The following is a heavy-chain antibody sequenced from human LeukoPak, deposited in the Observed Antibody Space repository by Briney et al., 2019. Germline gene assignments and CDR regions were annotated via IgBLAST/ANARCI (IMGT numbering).Heavy chain of an antibody. Sequence: PSETLSLTCTVSGGSISSYYWSWIRQPPGKGLEWIGYIYYSGSTYYNPSLKSRVTISVDTSKNQFSLKLSSVTAADTAVYYCARDLRYDSSGYYPRPGYFDYWGQGTLVTVSS. V-gene: IGHV4-59*12. CDR2: IYYSGST. D-gene: IGHD3-22*01. CDR1: GGSISSYY. CDR3: ARDLRYDSSGYYPRPGYFDY. J-gene: IGHJ4*02.